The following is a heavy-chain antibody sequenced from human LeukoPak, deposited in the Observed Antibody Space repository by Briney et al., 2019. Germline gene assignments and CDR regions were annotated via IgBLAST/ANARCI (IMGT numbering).Heavy chain of an antibody. J-gene: IGHJ6*02. V-gene: IGHV3-23*01. CDR2: ISGNDDNK. CDR3: ARGGGLDV. CDR1: GFTFNSYA. D-gene: IGHD3-16*01. Sequence: GGSLRLSCAASGFTFNSYALSWVRQAPGKGLEWVSAISGNDDNKYYADSVKGRFTISRDISKNTLYLQMNSLRVEDTAVYFCARGGGLDVWGQGATVTVSS.